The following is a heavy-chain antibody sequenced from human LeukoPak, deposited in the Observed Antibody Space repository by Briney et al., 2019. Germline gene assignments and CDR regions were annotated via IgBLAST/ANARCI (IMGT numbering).Heavy chain of an antibody. V-gene: IGHV3-9*01. CDR3: GRSSYSSSGGAPDC. J-gene: IGHJ4*02. CDR1: GFTFDDYA. CDR2: ISWNSGSI. D-gene: IGHD6-6*01. Sequence: GRSLRLSCAASGFTFDDYAMHWVRQAPGKGLEWVSGISWNSGSIGYADSVKGRFTISRDNAKNTLYLQMNSLRAEDTAVYYCGRSSYSSSGGAPDCWGQGTLVTVSS.